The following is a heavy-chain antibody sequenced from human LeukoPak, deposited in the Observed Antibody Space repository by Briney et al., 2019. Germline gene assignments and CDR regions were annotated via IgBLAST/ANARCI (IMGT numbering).Heavy chain of an antibody. D-gene: IGHD4-23*01. CDR2: ISGSGGST. CDR1: GFTFSSYA. V-gene: IGHV3-23*01. Sequence: GGSLRLSCAASGFTFSSYAMSWVRQAPGKGLEWVSGISGSGGSTYYADSVKGRFTISRDNSKNTMYLEVNSLRAEDTAVYYCAKRAESNSNSPNQYWGQGTLVTVSS. CDR3: AKRAESNSNSPNQY. J-gene: IGHJ1*01.